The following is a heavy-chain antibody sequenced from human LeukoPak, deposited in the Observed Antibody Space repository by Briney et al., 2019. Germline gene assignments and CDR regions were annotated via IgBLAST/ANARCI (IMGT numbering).Heavy chain of an antibody. V-gene: IGHV4-34*01. J-gene: IGHJ6*03. CDR3: ARDRYYYDSSGYYPRNYYYYYMDV. D-gene: IGHD3-22*01. CDR2: INHSGST. Sequence: SETLSLTCAVYGGSFSGYYWGWIRQPPGKGLEWIGEINHSGSTNYNPSLKSRVTISVDTSKNQFSLKLSSVTAADTAVYYCARDRYYYDSSGYYPRNYYYYYMDVWGKGTTVTVSS. CDR1: GGSFSGYY.